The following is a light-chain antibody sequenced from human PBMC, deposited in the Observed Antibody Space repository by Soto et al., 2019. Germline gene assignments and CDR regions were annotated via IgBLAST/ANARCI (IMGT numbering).Light chain of an antibody. CDR2: GAS. Sequence: EIVMTRSPATLSVSPGERATLSCRASQSVSSNLAWYQQKPGQAPRLLIYGASTRATGIPARFSGSGSGTEFTLTISSLQSEDFAVYYCQQYNNWPQLTFGGGTKVDIK. J-gene: IGKJ4*01. CDR1: QSVSSN. CDR3: QQYNNWPQLT. V-gene: IGKV3-15*01.